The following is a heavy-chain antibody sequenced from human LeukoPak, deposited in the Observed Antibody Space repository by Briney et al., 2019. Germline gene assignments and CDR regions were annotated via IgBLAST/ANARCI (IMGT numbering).Heavy chain of an antibody. D-gene: IGHD3-10*01. CDR1: GFTFSSYD. V-gene: IGHV3-30*18. J-gene: IGHJ4*02. CDR2: ISYDGSNK. Sequence: PGRSLRLSCAASGFTFSSYDMHWVRQAPGKGLEWVAVISYDGSNKYYTDSVKGRFTISRDNSKSTLYLQMNSLRADDTAVYYCAKDRHYSSNVFDYWGQGTLVTVSS. CDR3: AKDRHYSSNVFDY.